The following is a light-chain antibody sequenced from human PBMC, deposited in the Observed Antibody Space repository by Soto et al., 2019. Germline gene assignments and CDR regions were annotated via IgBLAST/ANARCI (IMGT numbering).Light chain of an antibody. V-gene: IGKV1-9*01. CDR3: QQLNSSPIT. CDR1: QSIRSN. J-gene: IGKJ5*01. Sequence: DLALTRSPSFLSASVVYRVTFSLRASQSIRSNLAWYQQKPGKAPKLLIYGASSRQSGVPSRFSGSGSGTEFTLTISRLEPEDFAMYYCQQLNSSPITFGQGTRLEI. CDR2: GAS.